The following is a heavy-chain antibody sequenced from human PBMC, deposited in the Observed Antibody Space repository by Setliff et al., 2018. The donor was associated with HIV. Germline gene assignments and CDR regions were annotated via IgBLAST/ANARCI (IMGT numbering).Heavy chain of an antibody. CDR2: TIPMFGTA. V-gene: IGHV1-69*05. Sequence: ASVKVSCKASGGTFGIYGISWVRQAPGQGLEWMGGTIPMFGTANYAQKFQGRVTITTDESTNTGHMELSSLRSEDTAVYYCARESACSSTSCPKVLDYWGQGTLVTV. J-gene: IGHJ4*02. CDR3: ARESACSSTSCPKVLDY. D-gene: IGHD2-2*01. CDR1: GGTFGIYG.